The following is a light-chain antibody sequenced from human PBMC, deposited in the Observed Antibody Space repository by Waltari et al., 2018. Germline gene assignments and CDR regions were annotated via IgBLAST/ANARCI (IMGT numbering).Light chain of an antibody. CDR3: QKYGSLPAT. Sequence: ETVLTQSPGTLSLSPGERATLSCRASQAVSRFLAWYQQKPGQAPRLLIYDTSTRATGIPDRFSGSGSGTDFSLTISRLEPEDFAVYYCQKYGSLPATFGQGTKVEIK. J-gene: IGKJ1*01. CDR2: DTS. V-gene: IGKV3-20*01. CDR1: QAVSRF.